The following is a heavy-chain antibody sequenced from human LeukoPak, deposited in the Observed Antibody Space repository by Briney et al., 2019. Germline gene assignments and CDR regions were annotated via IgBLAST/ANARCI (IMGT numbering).Heavy chain of an antibody. J-gene: IGHJ6*03. D-gene: IGHD5-12*01. Sequence: SETLSLTCTVSGGSISSYYWSWVRQPAGKGLEWIERIYTSGSTNYNPSLKSRVTLSVDTSKNQFSLKLSSVTAADTAVYYCARDSGYSGYPPNYYMDVWGKGTTVTISS. V-gene: IGHV4-4*07. CDR3: ARDSGYSGYPPNYYMDV. CDR1: GGSISSYY. CDR2: IYTSGST.